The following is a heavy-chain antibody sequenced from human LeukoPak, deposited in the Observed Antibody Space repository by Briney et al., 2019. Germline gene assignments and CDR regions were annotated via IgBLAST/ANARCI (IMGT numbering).Heavy chain of an antibody. CDR1: RFTFSTYW. CDR2: ISYDGSNK. J-gene: IGHJ4*02. D-gene: IGHD6-19*01. Sequence: GGSLRLSCAVSRFTFSTYWMSWVRQAPGKGLEWVAVISYDGSNKYYADSVKGRFTISRDNSKNTLYLQMNSLRAEDTAVYYCAKSHSSGWYYFDYWGQGTLVTVSS. V-gene: IGHV3-30-3*01. CDR3: AKSHSSGWYYFDY.